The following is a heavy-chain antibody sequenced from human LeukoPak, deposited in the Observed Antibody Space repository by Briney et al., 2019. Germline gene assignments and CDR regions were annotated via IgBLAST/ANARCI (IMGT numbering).Heavy chain of an antibody. CDR1: GFTVSSNY. CDR2: IYSGGST. D-gene: IGHD3-10*01. CDR3: AKDSSITYYYGSGEIDY. J-gene: IGHJ4*02. V-gene: IGHV3-66*01. Sequence: PGGSLRLSCAASGFTVSSNYMSWVRQAPGKGLEWDSVIYSGGSTYYADSVKGRFTISRDNSKNTLYLQMNSLRAEDTAVYYCAKDSSITYYYGSGEIDYWGQGTLVTVSS.